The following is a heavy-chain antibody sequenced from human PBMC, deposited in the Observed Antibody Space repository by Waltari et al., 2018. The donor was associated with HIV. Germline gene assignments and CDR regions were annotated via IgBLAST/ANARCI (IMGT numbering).Heavy chain of an antibody. CDR2: ISGSSDYL. CDR1: GFTFGTYG. D-gene: IGHD5-18*01. Sequence: EVQLVESGGGVVKPGGSLRLSCAASGFTFGTYGRNLVRQAPGKGLEWVSSISGSSDYLYYGDSVKGRFTISRDNAKDSLYLQMNSLRAEDTAIYYCARRVSGYIYDFFDLWGQGTLVTVSS. V-gene: IGHV3-21*02. CDR3: ARRVSGYIYDFFDL. J-gene: IGHJ4*02.